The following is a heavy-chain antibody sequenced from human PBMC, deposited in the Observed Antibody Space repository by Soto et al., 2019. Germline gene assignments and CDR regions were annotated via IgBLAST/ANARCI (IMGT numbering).Heavy chain of an antibody. CDR1: GGTFSSYA. CDR2: IIPIFGTA. J-gene: IGHJ6*02. D-gene: IGHD6-6*01. CDR3: ARTSRRRATFYGMDV. Sequence: ASVKVSCKASGGTFSSYAISWVRQAPGQGLEWMGGIIPIFGTANYAQKFQGRVTVTADESTSTAYMELSSLRSEDTAVYYCARTSRRRATFYGMDVWGQGTTVTVSS. V-gene: IGHV1-69*13.